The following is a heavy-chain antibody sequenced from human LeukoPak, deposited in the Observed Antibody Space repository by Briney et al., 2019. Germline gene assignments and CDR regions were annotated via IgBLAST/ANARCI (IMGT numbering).Heavy chain of an antibody. D-gene: IGHD6-19*01. V-gene: IGHV3-66*02. J-gene: IGHJ4*02. CDR1: GFTVNSNY. Sequence: PGGSLRLSCAASGFTVNSNYMTWVRQAPGKGLEWVSVIYSVGSTYYADSVRGRFTISRDNSKNTLYLQMNSLRAEDTAIYYCARSPSYSSSLYSGQGTLVTVSS. CDR2: IYSVGST. CDR3: ARSPSYSSSLY.